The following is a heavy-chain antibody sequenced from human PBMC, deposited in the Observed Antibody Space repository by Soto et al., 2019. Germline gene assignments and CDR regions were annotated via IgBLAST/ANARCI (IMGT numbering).Heavy chain of an antibody. Sequence: QVQLQESGPGLVKPSETLSLTCTVSGGSISSYYWSWIRQSPGKGLEWIGYIYYSGSTNYNPSLKCRVTVSVDTSTNQCSRKLSSVTAADTAVYYCAGLLGRGTYVPDYWGQGTRVTVSS. CDR3: AGLLGRGTYVPDY. D-gene: IGHD3-10*02. CDR1: GGSISSYY. CDR2: IYYSGST. J-gene: IGHJ4*02. V-gene: IGHV4-59*01.